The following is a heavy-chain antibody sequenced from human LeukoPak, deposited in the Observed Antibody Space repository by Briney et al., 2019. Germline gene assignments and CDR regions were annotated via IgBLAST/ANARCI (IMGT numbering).Heavy chain of an antibody. Sequence: NPGGSLRLSCAASGFTFSSYSMIWVRQAPGKGLEWVSYISISSSSMYYADSMKGRITISRDNSKNTVFMQMSSLRAEDTALYYCARKSGSGNFPLDYWGQGTLVTVSS. CDR3: ARKSGSGNFPLDY. D-gene: IGHD3-10*01. CDR1: GFTFSSYS. V-gene: IGHV3-21*04. CDR2: ISISSSSM. J-gene: IGHJ4*02.